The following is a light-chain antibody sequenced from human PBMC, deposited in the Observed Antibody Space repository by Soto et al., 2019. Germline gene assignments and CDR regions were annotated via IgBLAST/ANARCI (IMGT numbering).Light chain of an antibody. Sequence: QSVLTQPPSASGTPGQRVTISCSGSGSNIGVNTVNWYQQLPGTSTKLLIFNNNQRPSGVPDRFSGSKSGTLASLAISGLQSEDEADYYCAAWDNSLDGLYVFGSGTKVTVL. J-gene: IGLJ1*01. CDR2: NNN. CDR3: AAWDNSLDGLYV. CDR1: GSNIGVNT. V-gene: IGLV1-44*01.